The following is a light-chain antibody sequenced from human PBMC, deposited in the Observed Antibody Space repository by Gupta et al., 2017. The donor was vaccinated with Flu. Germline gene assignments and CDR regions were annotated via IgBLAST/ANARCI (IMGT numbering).Light chain of an antibody. V-gene: IGKV4-1*01. CDR2: WAS. Sequence: DIVMTQSPDFLAVSLGERATVNCKSSQGILYAHNNKNFLGWYQQKPGQPPRLLIYWASSREPGVSDRFIGSGSGTDFTLTINDVQPEDVAFYYCHQYYTTPHTFGQGTRLEIK. CDR3: HQYYTTPHT. J-gene: IGKJ2*01. CDR1: QGILYAHNNKNF.